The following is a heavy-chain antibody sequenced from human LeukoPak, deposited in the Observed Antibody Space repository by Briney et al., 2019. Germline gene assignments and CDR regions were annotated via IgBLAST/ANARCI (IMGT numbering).Heavy chain of an antibody. Sequence: SETLSLTCTVSGGSISSYYWSWIRQPPGQGLEWIGYIYYSGSTNYNPSLKSRVTISVDTSKNQFSLKLSPVTAADTAVYYCARESRGGWESYFDYWGQGTLVTVSS. V-gene: IGHV4-59*01. J-gene: IGHJ4*02. CDR2: IYYSGST. CDR3: ARESRGGWESYFDY. CDR1: GGSISSYY. D-gene: IGHD6-19*01.